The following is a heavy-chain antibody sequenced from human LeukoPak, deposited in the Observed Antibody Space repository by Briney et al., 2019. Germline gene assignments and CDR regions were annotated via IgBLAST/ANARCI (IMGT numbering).Heavy chain of an antibody. CDR3: ARVSESGNSDY. D-gene: IGHD4-23*01. CDR2: IWYDGTNK. V-gene: IGHV3-33*01. Sequence: GRSLRPSSAASGFSSTSYGMHWVRQAPSKGLEWVAVIWYDGTNKYYADSVKGRFTISRDTSNNMLYLQMNSLRAEDTAVYYCARVSESGNSDYWGQGTLVTVSS. J-gene: IGHJ4*02. CDR1: GFSSTSYG.